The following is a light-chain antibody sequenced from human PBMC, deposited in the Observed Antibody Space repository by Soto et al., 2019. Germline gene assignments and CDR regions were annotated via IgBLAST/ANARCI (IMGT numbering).Light chain of an antibody. J-gene: IGLJ1*01. V-gene: IGLV2-11*01. CDR2: DVS. Sequence: QSVLTQPPSASGTPGQRVTISCTGTSSDVGGYNYVSWYQQHPGKAPKLMIYDVSKRPSGVPDRFSGSKSGNTASLTISGLQAEDEADYYCCSYAGSYTHVFGTGTKVTVL. CDR1: SSDVGGYNY. CDR3: CSYAGSYTHV.